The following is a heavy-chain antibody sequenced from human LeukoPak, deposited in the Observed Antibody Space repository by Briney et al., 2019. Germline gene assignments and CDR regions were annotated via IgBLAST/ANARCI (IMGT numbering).Heavy chain of an antibody. J-gene: IGHJ4*02. CDR1: GYTFTSYG. Sequence: GAPVKVSCKASGYTFTSYGISWVRQAPGQGLEWMGWISAYNGNTNYAQKLQGRVTMTTDTSTSTAYMELRSLRSDDTAVYYCARGGAYDILTGPLDYWGQGTLVTVSS. CDR3: ARGGAYDILTGPLDY. D-gene: IGHD3-9*01. CDR2: ISAYNGNT. V-gene: IGHV1-18*01.